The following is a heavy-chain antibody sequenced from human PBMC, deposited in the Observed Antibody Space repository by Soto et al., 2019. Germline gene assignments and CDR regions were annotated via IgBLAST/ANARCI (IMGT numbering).Heavy chain of an antibody. Sequence: LRLSCAASGFTFSSYGMHWVRQAPGKGLEWVAVISYDGSNKYYADSVKGRFTISRDNSKNTQYLQMNSLRAEDTAVYYCAKAPRVAAAGPPFDYWGQGTLVTVSS. CDR3: AKAPRVAAAGPPFDY. CDR2: ISYDGSNK. V-gene: IGHV3-30*18. CDR1: GFTFSSYG. D-gene: IGHD6-13*01. J-gene: IGHJ4*02.